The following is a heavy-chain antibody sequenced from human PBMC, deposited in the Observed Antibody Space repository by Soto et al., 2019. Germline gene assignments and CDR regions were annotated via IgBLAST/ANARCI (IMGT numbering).Heavy chain of an antibody. D-gene: IGHD3-3*01. V-gene: IGHV4-30-2*01. J-gene: IGHJ5*02. CDR2: IYHSGST. CDR3: ARGYYLERDNWFDP. Sequence: QLQLQESGSGLVKPSQTLSLTCAVSGGSISSGGYSWSWIRQPPGKGLEWIGYIYHSGSTYYNPSLKSRVTISVDRSKNQFPLKLSSVTAADTAVYYCARGYYLERDNWFDPWGQGTLVTVSS. CDR1: GGSISSGGYS.